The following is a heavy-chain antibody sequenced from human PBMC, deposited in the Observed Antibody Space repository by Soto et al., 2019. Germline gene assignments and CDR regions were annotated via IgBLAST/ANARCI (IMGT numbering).Heavy chain of an antibody. CDR3: ARGINYYDSGDDAFDI. J-gene: IGHJ3*02. Sequence: QVQLVQSGAEVKKPGASVKVSCKASGYTFTSYDIHWVRQATGQGLEWMGWMNPNSGNTGYAQKYXGXVXMXXNTSISTAYMELSSLRSEDTAVYYCARGINYYDSGDDAFDIWGQGTMVTVSS. D-gene: IGHD3-10*01. CDR2: MNPNSGNT. CDR1: GYTFTSYD. V-gene: IGHV1-8*01.